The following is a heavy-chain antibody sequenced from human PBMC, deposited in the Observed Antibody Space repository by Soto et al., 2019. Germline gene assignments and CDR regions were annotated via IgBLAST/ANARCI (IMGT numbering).Heavy chain of an antibody. J-gene: IGHJ6*02. V-gene: IGHV4-4*02. CDR1: GGSISSSNW. Sequence: QVQLQESGPGLVKPSGTLSLTCAVSGGSISSSNWWSWVRQPPGKGLEWIGESYHSGSTNYNPYLKSRVTTSVDKYKNRFSLKGRCGPAADTAVYYCATDYGVVVVAATYGRAGVDVWGQGTTVTVSS. CDR3: ATDYGVVVVAATYGRAGVDV. D-gene: IGHD2-15*01. CDR2: SYHSGST.